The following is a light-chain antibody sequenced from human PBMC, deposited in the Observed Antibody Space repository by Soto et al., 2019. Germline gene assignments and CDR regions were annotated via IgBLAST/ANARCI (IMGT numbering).Light chain of an antibody. CDR3: SSYTSGSTWV. CDR2: EVS. CDR1: SSDVGAYNY. Sequence: QSVLTQPASVSGSPGQSITISCTGTSSDVGAYNYVSWYQQHPGKAPKLMIYEVSNRPSGVSNRFSGSKPGNTASLTISGLQAEDEGDYYCSSYTSGSTWVFGGGTKLTVL. V-gene: IGLV2-14*01. J-gene: IGLJ3*02.